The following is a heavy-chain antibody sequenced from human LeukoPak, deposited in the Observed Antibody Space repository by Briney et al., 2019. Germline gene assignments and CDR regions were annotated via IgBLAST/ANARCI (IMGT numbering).Heavy chain of an antibody. Sequence: GASVKVSCKASGGTFSSYAISWVRQAPGQGLEWMGIINPSGGSTSYAQKFQGRVTMTRDMSTSTVYMELSSLRSEDTAVYYCAREGYGSGSYFDYWGQGTLVTVSS. CDR2: INPSGGST. J-gene: IGHJ4*02. CDR3: AREGYGSGSYFDY. CDR1: GGTFSSYA. D-gene: IGHD3-10*01. V-gene: IGHV1-46*01.